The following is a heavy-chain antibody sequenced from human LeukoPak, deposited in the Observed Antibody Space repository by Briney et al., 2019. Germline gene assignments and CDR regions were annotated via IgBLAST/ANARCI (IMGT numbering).Heavy chain of an antibody. J-gene: IGHJ4*02. V-gene: IGHV4-39*01. Sequence: PSETLSLTCTVSVGSISSSSYYWGWIRQPPGKGREWLGYIYYSGSTYFNPPRKGPVTNSVGTSKKQFSLKLSSVTAADTAVNYCARHIGYCSSTSCDQAYYYDSSGYYYFDYWGQGTLVTVSS. CDR1: VGSISSSSYY. D-gene: IGHD3-22*01. CDR2: IYYSGST. CDR3: ARHIGYCSSTSCDQAYYYDSSGYYYFDY.